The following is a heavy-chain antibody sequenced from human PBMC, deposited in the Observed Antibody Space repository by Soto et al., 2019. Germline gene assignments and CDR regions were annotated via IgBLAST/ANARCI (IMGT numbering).Heavy chain of an antibody. CDR3: ARVYRAAGDYYYYYYMDV. J-gene: IGHJ6*03. D-gene: IGHD6-13*01. Sequence: ASVKVSCKASGYTFTSYDINWVRQATGQGLEWMGWMNPNSGNTGYAQKFQGRVTMTRNTSISTAYMELSSLRSEDTAVYYCARVYRAAGDYYYYYYMDVWGKGTTVTVSS. CDR1: GYTFTSYD. CDR2: MNPNSGNT. V-gene: IGHV1-8*01.